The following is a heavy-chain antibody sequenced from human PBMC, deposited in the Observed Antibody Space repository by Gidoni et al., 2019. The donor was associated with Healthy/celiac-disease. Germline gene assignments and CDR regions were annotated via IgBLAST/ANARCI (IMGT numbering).Heavy chain of an antibody. CDR3: ARSTRPFMITFGGVIGEYYFDY. V-gene: IGHV2-26*01. J-gene: IGHJ4*02. D-gene: IGHD3-16*02. CDR2: IFSNDEK. Sequence: QVTLKESGPVLVKPTETLTLTCTVSGFSLSNARMVVSWIRQPPGKALEWLAHIFSNDEKSYSTSLKSRLTISKDTSKSQVVLTMTNMDPVDTATYYCARSTRPFMITFGGVIGEYYFDYWGQGTLVTVSS. CDR1: GFSLSNARMV.